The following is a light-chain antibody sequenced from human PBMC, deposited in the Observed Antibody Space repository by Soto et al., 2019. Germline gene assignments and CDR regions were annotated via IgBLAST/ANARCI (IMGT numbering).Light chain of an antibody. CDR2: AAS. CDR3: QQSSSIPWT. Sequence: DIQMTQSPSSLSASVGDRVTITCRASHYISTHLSWYQQKPGRAPKLLIYAASSLQSWVPSRFSGRGSGTDFTLTISSLQPEDFATYICQQSSSIPWTFGQGTRVEIK. V-gene: IGKV1-39*01. J-gene: IGKJ1*01. CDR1: HYISTH.